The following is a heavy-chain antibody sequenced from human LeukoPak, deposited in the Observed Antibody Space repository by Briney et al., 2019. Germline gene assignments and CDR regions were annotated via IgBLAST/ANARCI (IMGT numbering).Heavy chain of an antibody. CDR2: INHSGST. CDR3: ARRFGEFHPPYYFDY. CDR1: GGSFSGYY. D-gene: IGHD3-10*01. Sequence: PSETLSLTCAVYGGSFSGYYWSWIRQPPGKGLEWIGEINHSGSTNYNPSRKSRVTIGVDTSKNQFSLKLSSVTAADTAVYYCARRFGEFHPPYYFDYWGQGTLVTVSS. J-gene: IGHJ4*02. V-gene: IGHV4-34*01.